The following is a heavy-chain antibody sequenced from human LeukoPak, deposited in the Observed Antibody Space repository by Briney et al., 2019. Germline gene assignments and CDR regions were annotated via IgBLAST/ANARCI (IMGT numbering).Heavy chain of an antibody. CDR3: AKATQYYYDSSGYVPPYFQH. CDR1: GFTFSSYG. CDR2: IRYDGSNK. D-gene: IGHD3-22*01. Sequence: GGSLRLXCAASGFTFSSYGMQWVRQAPGKGLESVAFIRYDGSNKYYADSVKGRFTISRDNSKNTLYLQMNSLRAEDTAVYYCAKATQYYYDSSGYVPPYFQHWGQGTLVTVSS. J-gene: IGHJ1*01. V-gene: IGHV3-30*02.